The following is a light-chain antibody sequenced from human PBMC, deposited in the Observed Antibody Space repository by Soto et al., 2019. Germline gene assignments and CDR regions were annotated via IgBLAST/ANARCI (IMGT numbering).Light chain of an antibody. CDR3: QQRYSTQDT. J-gene: IGKJ4*01. V-gene: IGKV1-39*01. CDR1: QSISSY. CDR2: AAS. Sequence: DIQMTQSPSSLSASVGDRVTITCRASQSISSYLNWYQQKPGKAPKLLIYAASSLQSVVPSRFSGSGSWTDFTLTISSLQPEEFATYYCQQRYSTQDTFGGGTKVEIK.